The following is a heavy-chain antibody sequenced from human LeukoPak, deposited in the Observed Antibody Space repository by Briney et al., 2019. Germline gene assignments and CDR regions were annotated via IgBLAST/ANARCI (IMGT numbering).Heavy chain of an antibody. Sequence: SEALSLTCAVSGGSISSGGYSWNWIRQPPGRGLEWIGYIYHSGSTYYNPSLKSRVTISVDRSKNQFSLKLSSVTAADTAVYYCARGQTGLGLDYWGQGTLVTVSS. J-gene: IGHJ4*02. CDR1: GGSISSGGYS. CDR3: ARGQTGLGLDY. D-gene: IGHD3-9*01. V-gene: IGHV4-30-2*01. CDR2: IYHSGST.